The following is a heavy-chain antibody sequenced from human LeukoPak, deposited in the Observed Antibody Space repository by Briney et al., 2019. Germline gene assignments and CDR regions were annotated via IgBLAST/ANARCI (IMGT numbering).Heavy chain of an antibody. D-gene: IGHD6-13*01. Sequence: ASVKVSCKASGYTFTSYAMHWVRQAPGQRLEWMGWINAGNGNTKYSQKFQGRVTITRDTSASTAYMELSSLRSEDTAVYYCARAAGGMYSSSWYGSYWGQGTLVTVSS. V-gene: IGHV1-3*01. CDR3: ARAAGGMYSSSWYGSY. CDR2: INAGNGNT. CDR1: GYTFTSYA. J-gene: IGHJ4*02.